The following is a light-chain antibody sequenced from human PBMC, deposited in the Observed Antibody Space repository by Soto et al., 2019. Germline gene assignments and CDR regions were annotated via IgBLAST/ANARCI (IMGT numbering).Light chain of an antibody. CDR3: QQYYGQPYT. Sequence: DIVMTQSPDSLAVSLGERATINCKSSQSVLYSSNNKNYLAWYQQKPGQPPKLLIYWASSRESGVPDRXSGSGSGTDFTLTISSLQAEDVAVYYCQQYYGQPYTFGQGTKLEI. CDR2: WAS. J-gene: IGKJ2*01. CDR1: QSVLYSSNNKNY. V-gene: IGKV4-1*01.